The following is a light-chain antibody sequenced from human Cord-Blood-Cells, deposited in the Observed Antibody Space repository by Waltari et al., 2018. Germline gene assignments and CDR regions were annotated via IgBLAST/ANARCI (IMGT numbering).Light chain of an antibody. CDR2: DVS. CDR3: SSYTSSSTWV. J-gene: IGLJ3*02. V-gene: IGLV2-14*02. Sequence: QSALTQPASVSPSPAQSITISCTGTSRDVGCYNFVSWYQQHPGKAPKLMIYDVSKRPSGVSNRFSGSKSGNTASLTISGLQAEDEADYYCSSYTSSSTWVFGGGTKLTVL. CDR1: SRDVGCYNF.